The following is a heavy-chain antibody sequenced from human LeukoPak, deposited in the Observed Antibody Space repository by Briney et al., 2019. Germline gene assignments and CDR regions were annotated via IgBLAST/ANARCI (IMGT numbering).Heavy chain of an antibody. J-gene: IGHJ3*02. CDR3: ARALQWLATDAFDI. CDR2: IKQDGSEK. V-gene: IGHV3-7*01. Sequence: GGSLRLSCAASGLTFSSYWMNWVRQAPGKGLEWVANIKQDGSEKYYVDSVKGRFTISRDNAKNSLYLQMNSLRVDDTAVYYCARALQWLATDAFDIWGQGTMVTVSS. D-gene: IGHD6-19*01. CDR1: GLTFSSYW.